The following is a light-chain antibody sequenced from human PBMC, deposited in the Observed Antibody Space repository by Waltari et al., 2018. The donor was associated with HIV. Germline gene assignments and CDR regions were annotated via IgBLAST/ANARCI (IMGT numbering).Light chain of an antibody. CDR2: LAS. V-gene: IGKV1-39*01. CDR3: QQTYSPPRT. CDR1: QTIDNY. Sequence: DIRLTQSPSSLSPSVGDQVTITCRASQTIDNYLNSYQYRPGQAPKLLLYLASTLHSGVPLRFSGGGSGTLFSLTISDVQPEDLATYFCQQTYSPPRTFGPGT. J-gene: IGKJ3*01.